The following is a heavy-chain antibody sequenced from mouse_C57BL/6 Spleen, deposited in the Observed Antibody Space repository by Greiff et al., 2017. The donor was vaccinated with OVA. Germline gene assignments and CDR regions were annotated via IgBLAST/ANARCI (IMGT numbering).Heavy chain of an antibody. V-gene: IGHV5-12*01. CDR2: ISNGGGST. J-gene: IGHJ1*03. Sequence: DVMLVESGGGLVQPGGSLKLSCAASGFTFSDYYMYWVRQTPEKRLEWVAYISNGGGSTYYPDTVKGRFTISRDNAKNTLYLQMSRLKSEDTAMYYCASGGYDGCFDVWGTGTTVTVSS. CDR1: GFTFSDYY. D-gene: IGHD2-2*01. CDR3: ASGGYDGCFDV.